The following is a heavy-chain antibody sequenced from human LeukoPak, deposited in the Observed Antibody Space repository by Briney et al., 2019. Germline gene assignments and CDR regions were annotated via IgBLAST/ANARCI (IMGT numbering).Heavy chain of an antibody. D-gene: IGHD3-10*01. CDR2: IRYGGSNN. V-gene: IGHV3-30*02. Sequence: GGSLSLSCAASGFTFSSYDMHWVRQAPGKGLEWVAFIRYGGSNNYYADSVKGRFTISIDNSKNTLYLQMSSLRAEDTAVYYCAKEVRLGGMLPITMVRGVLYWGQGTLVTVSS. J-gene: IGHJ4*02. CDR3: AKEVRLGGMLPITMVRGVLY. CDR1: GFTFSSYD.